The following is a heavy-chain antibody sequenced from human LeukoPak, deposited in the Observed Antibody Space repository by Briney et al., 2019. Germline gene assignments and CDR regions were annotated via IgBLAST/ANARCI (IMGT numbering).Heavy chain of an antibody. CDR1: GFTVSSNY. CDR3: ARVPRLSDWKSFDY. Sequence: GGSLRLSCAASGFTVSSNYMSWVRQAPGKRLEWVSVIYSGGSTYYADSVKGRFTISRDNSKNTLYLQMNSLRAEDTAVYYCARVPRLSDWKSFDYWGQGTLVTVSS. V-gene: IGHV3-53*01. CDR2: IYSGGST. D-gene: IGHD1-1*01. J-gene: IGHJ4*02.